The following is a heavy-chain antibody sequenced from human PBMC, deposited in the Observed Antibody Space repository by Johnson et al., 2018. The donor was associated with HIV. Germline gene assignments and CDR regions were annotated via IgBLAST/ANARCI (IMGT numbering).Heavy chain of an antibody. J-gene: IGHJ3*02. CDR2: MSFDGNNR. CDR1: GFTFSSNP. V-gene: IGHV3-30-3*01. CDR3: ARDSSNSFRFEMYAFDI. Sequence: QVQLVESGGGVVQPGRSLRLSCAASGFTFSSNPMHWDRQAPGKGLEWVAVMSFDGNNRYYADSVKGRFTISRDNSKNTLYLQMNSLRPEDTAVYYCARDSSNSFRFEMYAFDIWGQGTMVTVSS. D-gene: IGHD6-6*01.